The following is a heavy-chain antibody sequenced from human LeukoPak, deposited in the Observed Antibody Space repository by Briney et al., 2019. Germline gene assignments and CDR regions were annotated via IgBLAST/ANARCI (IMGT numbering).Heavy chain of an antibody. CDR3: ARDLNWETY. J-gene: IGHJ4*02. CDR2: IRYDGTNN. Sequence: GGSLRLSCAASGFTLDDYGMHWVRQAPGKGLEWVAFIRYDGTNNYYADSVKGRFTISRDNSKDTLSLQMNSLRAEDTAVYYCARDLNWETYWGQGTLVSVSS. V-gene: IGHV3-30*02. D-gene: IGHD7-27*01. CDR1: GFTLDDYG.